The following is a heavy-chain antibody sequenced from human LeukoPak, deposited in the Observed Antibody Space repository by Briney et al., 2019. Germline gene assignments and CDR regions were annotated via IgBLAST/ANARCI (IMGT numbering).Heavy chain of an antibody. CDR2: ISSSGSTI. Sequence: GGSLRLSCAASGFTLSRNSMNWVRQAPGKGLEWVSSISSSGSTIYYADSVKGRFTISRDNAKNSLYLQMNSLRAEDTAVYYCAELGITMIGGVWGKGTTVTISS. D-gene: IGHD3-10*02. CDR3: AELGITMIGGV. V-gene: IGHV3-48*04. J-gene: IGHJ6*04. CDR1: GFTLSRNS.